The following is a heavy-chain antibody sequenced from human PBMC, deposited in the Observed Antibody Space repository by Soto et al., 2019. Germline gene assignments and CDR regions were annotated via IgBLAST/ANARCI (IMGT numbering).Heavy chain of an antibody. CDR1: GFTFSSYG. V-gene: IGHV3-30*03. D-gene: IGHD6-13*01. Sequence: QVQLVESGGGVVQPGRSLRLSCAASGFTFSSYGMHWVRQAPGKGLEWVAVISYDGSNKYYADSVKGRFTISRDNSKNTLYLQMNSLRAEDTAVYYCATAAGTPSYYYYGMDVWGQGTTVTVSS. J-gene: IGHJ6*02. CDR3: ATAAGTPSYYYYGMDV. CDR2: ISYDGSNK.